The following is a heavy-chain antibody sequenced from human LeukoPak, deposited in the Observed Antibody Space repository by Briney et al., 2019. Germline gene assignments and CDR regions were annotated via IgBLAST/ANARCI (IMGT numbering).Heavy chain of an antibody. CDR3: ARHVLVLAARGWFDP. J-gene: IGHJ5*02. D-gene: IGHD2-15*01. V-gene: IGHV4-59*08. CDR1: GGSISSYY. CDR2: IYYSGST. Sequence: SETLSLTCTVSGGSISSYYWSWIRQPPGKGLEWIGYIYYSGSTNYNPSLKSRVTISVDTSKNQFSLKLSSVTAADTAVYYCARHVLVLAARGWFDPWGQGTLVTVSS.